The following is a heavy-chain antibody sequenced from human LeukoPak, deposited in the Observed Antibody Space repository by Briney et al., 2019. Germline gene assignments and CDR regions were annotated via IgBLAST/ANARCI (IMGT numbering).Heavy chain of an antibody. J-gene: IGHJ4*02. Sequence: GGSLRLSCAASGFTFSSYGMQWVRQAPGKGLEWVACIRYDENKKYYADSVKGRFTISRDNSKNTLYLQMNSLRAEDTAVYYCAKENTRGGNRHFHYWGQGTLVTVSS. CDR1: GFTFSSYG. V-gene: IGHV3-30*02. CDR2: IRYDENKK. D-gene: IGHD4-23*01. CDR3: AKENTRGGNRHFHY.